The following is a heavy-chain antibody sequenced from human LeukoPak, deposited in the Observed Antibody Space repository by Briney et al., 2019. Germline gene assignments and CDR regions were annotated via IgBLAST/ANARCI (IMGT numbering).Heavy chain of an antibody. CDR3: GKASSGYYSAILD. D-gene: IGHD3-22*01. Sequence: GGSLRLSCAASGFTFDDYAMHWVRQAPGKGLDLVSGINWNSNNIDYADSVKGRFTISRDNAKNSLYLQMNSLREEDTALYYCGKASSGYYSAILDWGQGTLVTVSS. V-gene: IGHV3-9*01. J-gene: IGHJ4*02. CDR1: GFTFDDYA. CDR2: INWNSNNI.